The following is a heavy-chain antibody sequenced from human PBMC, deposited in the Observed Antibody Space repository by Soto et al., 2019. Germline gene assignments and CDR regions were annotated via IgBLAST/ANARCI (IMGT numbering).Heavy chain of an antibody. CDR1: GGSISSSNW. CDR3: ARGLSPSSGYHIDD. D-gene: IGHD3-22*01. J-gene: IGHJ4*02. Sequence: SETLSLTCAVSGGSISSSNWWSWVRQPPGKGLEWIGEIYHSGSTNYNPSLKSRVTISVDKSKNQFSLKLSSVTAADTAVYYCARGLSPSSGYHIDDWGQGTLVTVSS. CDR2: IYHSGST. V-gene: IGHV4-4*02.